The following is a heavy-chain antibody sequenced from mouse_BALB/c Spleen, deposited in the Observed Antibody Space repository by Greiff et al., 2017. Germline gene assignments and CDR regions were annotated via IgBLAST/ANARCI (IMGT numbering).Heavy chain of an antibody. V-gene: IGHV5-6-5*01. D-gene: IGHD2-10*02. CDR2: ISSGGST. J-gene: IGHJ3*01. CDR1: GFTFSSYA. Sequence: EVHLVESGGGLVKPGGSLKLSCAASGFTFSSYAMSWVRQTPEKRLEWVASISSGGSTYYPDSVKGRFTISRDNARNILYLQMSSLRSEDTAMYYCARREYGPWFAYWGQGTLVTVSA. CDR3: ARREYGPWFAY.